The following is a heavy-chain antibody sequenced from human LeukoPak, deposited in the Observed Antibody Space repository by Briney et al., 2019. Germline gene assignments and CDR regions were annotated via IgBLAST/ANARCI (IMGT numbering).Heavy chain of an antibody. Sequence: ASGKVSCKASGYTFTSYDINWVRQATGQGREWMGWMNPNSGNTGYAQKFQGRVTMTRNTSISTAYMELSSLRSEDTAVYYCAIHLSRDAFDIWGQGTMVTVSS. CDR3: AIHLSRDAFDI. V-gene: IGHV1-8*01. J-gene: IGHJ3*02. CDR1: GYTFTSYD. CDR2: MNPNSGNT.